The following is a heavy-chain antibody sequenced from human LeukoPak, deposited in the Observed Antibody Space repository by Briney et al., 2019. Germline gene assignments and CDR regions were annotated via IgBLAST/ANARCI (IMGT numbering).Heavy chain of an antibody. Sequence: SQTLSLTCAISGDSVSSNSAAWNWIRQSPSRGLEWLGRTYYRSKWYNDYAVSVKSRITINPDTSKNQFSLQLNSVTPEDTAVYYCARDHVDDSSGYYDTPFDYWGQGTLVTVSS. CDR2: TYYRSKWYN. CDR1: GDSVSSNSAA. V-gene: IGHV6-1*01. J-gene: IGHJ4*02. CDR3: ARDHVDDSSGYYDTPFDY. D-gene: IGHD3-22*01.